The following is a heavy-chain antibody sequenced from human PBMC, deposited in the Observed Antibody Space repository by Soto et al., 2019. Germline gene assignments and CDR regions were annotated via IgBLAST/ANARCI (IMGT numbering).Heavy chain of an antibody. Sequence: KTSETLSLTCSVSGGSISSGYYSWSWIRQPPGKGLEWIGYIYHSGSTYYNPSLKSRVTISVDRSKNQFSLKLSSVTAADTAVYYCARWNYYFDYWGQGTLVTVSS. V-gene: IGHV4-30-2*01. CDR1: GGSISSGYYS. D-gene: IGHD1-7*01. CDR3: ARWNYYFDY. CDR2: IYHSGST. J-gene: IGHJ4*02.